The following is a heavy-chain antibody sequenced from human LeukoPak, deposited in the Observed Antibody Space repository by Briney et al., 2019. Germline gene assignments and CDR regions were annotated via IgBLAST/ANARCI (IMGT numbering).Heavy chain of an antibody. CDR3: ATGPGSYYYDSTGNPVYFDY. CDR2: FDPEDGET. V-gene: IGHV1-24*01. D-gene: IGHD3-22*01. CDR1: GYTLTELS. Sequence: ASVKVSCTVSGYTLTELSMHWVRQAPGKGLEWMGGFDPEDGETIYAQKFQGRVTMTEDTSTDTAYMELSSLRSEDTAVYYCATGPGSYYYDSTGNPVYFDYWGQGTLVTVSS. J-gene: IGHJ4*02.